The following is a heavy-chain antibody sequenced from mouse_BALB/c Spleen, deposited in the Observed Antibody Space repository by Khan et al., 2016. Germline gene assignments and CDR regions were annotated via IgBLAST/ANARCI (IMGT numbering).Heavy chain of an antibody. Sequence: QVQLQQPGAELMKPGASVKISCKATGYTFTNYWIDWIKQRPGHGLEWIGDILPGSVKTNYNEKFKGKATFTADTSSNTAYMQLSRLTSEDSAVYFCARAWYAMDYWGQGTSVTVSS. V-gene: IGHV1-9*01. CDR2: ILPGSVKT. CDR1: GYTFTNYW. CDR3: ARAWYAMDY. J-gene: IGHJ4*01.